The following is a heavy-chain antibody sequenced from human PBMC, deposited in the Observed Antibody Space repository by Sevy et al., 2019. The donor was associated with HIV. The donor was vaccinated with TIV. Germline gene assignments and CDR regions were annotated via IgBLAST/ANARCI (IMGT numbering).Heavy chain of an antibody. D-gene: IGHD2-2*01. CDR1: GFTFSNYG. CDR3: ARASVPSFSSYSSTKPPDY. J-gene: IGHJ4*01. Sequence: GGSLRLSCAASGFTFSNYGMHWVRQAPGRGLEWVADISFDVSNKFCSDSVKDRFSVSRDNCKNTPYLKMNGLRVEDTDVYYCARASVPSFSSYSSTKPPDYWGHGTLVTVSS. CDR2: ISFDVSNK. V-gene: IGHV3-30-3*01.